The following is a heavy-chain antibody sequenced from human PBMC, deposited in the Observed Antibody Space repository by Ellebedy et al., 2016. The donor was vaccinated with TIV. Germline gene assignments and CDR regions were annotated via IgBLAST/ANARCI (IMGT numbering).Heavy chain of an antibody. CDR3: ARDLSPTGLRGYFHY. CDR1: GFTFSSYA. J-gene: IGHJ1*01. Sequence: GESLKISCAASGFTFSSYAMHWVRQAPGKGLEWVALISNDVRNKYYVDSVKGRFTISRDNFQNTLYLQMDSLIAEDTAVYYGARDLSPTGLRGYFHYWGQGTLVTVSS. CDR2: ISNDVRNK. V-gene: IGHV3-30*04. D-gene: IGHD3-10*01.